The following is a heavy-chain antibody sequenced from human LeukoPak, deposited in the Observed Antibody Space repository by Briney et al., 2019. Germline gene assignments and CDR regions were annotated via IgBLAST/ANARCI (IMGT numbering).Heavy chain of an antibody. CDR1: GFTFSSYA. V-gene: IGHV3-23*01. Sequence: PGGSLRLSCAASGFTFSSYAMSWVRQAPGKGLEWVSAISGSGGSTYYADSVKGRFTISRDNSKNTLYLQMNSLRAEDTAVYYCAKVSGSGRHPIAGFFDIWGQGTMVTVSS. CDR2: ISGSGGST. D-gene: IGHD3-10*01. CDR3: AKVSGSGRHPIAGFFDI. J-gene: IGHJ3*02.